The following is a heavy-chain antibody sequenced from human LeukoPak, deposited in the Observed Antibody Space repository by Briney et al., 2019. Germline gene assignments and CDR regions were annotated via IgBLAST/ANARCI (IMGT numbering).Heavy chain of an antibody. Sequence: GGSLRLSCAASGFTFSSHGMNWVRQAPGKGLEWVSGISPSGGITYYTDSVKGRFTISGDNSKNTQSLQMNSLRAEDTAVYYCAKDDDWGRYKHWGQGTLVTVSS. V-gene: IGHV3-23*01. D-gene: IGHD3-16*01. J-gene: IGHJ1*01. CDR1: GFTFSSHG. CDR2: ISPSGGIT. CDR3: AKDDDWGRYKH.